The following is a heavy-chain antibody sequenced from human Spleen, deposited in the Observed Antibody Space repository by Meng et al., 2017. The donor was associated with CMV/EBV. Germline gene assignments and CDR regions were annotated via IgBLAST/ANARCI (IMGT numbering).Heavy chain of an antibody. Sequence: GGSLRLSCAASGFTFGDYGMGWVRQAPGKGLEWVSSISSSSSYIYYADSVKGRFTISRDNAKNSLYLQMNSLRAEDTAVYYCASEVVPAVTYGMDVWGQGTTVTVSS. J-gene: IGHJ6*02. D-gene: IGHD2-2*01. CDR1: GFTFGDYG. CDR3: ASEVVPAVTYGMDV. CDR2: ISSSSSYI. V-gene: IGHV3-21*01.